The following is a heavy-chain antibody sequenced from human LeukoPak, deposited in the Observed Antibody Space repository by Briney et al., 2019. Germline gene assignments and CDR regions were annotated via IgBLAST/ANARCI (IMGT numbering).Heavy chain of an antibody. CDR2: IYDSGST. CDR1: GGSISSSSYY. CDR3: ARRRYNWNAIDY. Sequence: SETLSLTCTVSGGSISSSSYYWGWIRQPPGKGLEWIGSIYDSGSTYYNPSLKSRVTISVDTSKNQFSLKLNSVTAADTAVYYCARRRYNWNAIDYWGQGTLVTVSS. V-gene: IGHV4-39*01. D-gene: IGHD1-20*01. J-gene: IGHJ4*02.